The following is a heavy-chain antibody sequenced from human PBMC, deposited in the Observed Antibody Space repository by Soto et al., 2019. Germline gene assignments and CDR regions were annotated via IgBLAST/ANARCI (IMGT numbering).Heavy chain of an antibody. D-gene: IGHD3-9*01. CDR3: ARPPGYISDWYYFDL. V-gene: IGHV1-69*13. J-gene: IGHJ4*02. CDR2: IIPIFGTA. CDR1: GGTFSSYA. Sequence: VKVSCKASGGTFSSYAISWVRQAPGQGLEWMGGIIPIFGTANYAQKFQGRVTITADESTSTAYMELSSLISEDTAVYYCARPPGYISDWYYFDLWGQGTLVTVSS.